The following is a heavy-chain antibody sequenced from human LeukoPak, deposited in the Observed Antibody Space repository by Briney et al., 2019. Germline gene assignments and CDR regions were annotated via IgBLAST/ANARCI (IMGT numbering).Heavy chain of an antibody. CDR2: IYNSGST. CDR3: ARGGWFGESPFDY. Sequence: KASETLSLTCTVSGASTSSGLYYWNWFRQPAGKGLEYIGRIYNSGSTNYNPSLKSRVTISVDTPKNQFSLKLTSVTASDSAVYYCARGGWFGESPFDYWGQGTLVTVSS. V-gene: IGHV4-61*02. CDR1: GASTSSGLYY. D-gene: IGHD3-10*01. J-gene: IGHJ4*02.